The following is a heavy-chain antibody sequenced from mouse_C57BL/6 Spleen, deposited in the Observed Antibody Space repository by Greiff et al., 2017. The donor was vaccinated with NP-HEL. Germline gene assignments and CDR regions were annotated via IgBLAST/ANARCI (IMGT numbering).Heavy chain of an antibody. CDR1: GFTFSDAW. D-gene: IGHD1-2*01. V-gene: IGHV6-6*01. CDR2: IRNKANNHAT. Sequence: EVQLMESGGGLVQPGGSMKLSCAASGFTFSDAWMDWVRQSPEKGLEWVAEIRNKANNHATYYAESVKGRFTISRDDSKSSVYLQMNSLRAEDTGIYYCTRPGGYGNYFDYWGQGTTLTVSS. J-gene: IGHJ2*01. CDR3: TRPGGYGNYFDY.